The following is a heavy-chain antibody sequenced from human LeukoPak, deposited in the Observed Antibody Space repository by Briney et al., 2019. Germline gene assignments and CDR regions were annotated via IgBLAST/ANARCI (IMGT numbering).Heavy chain of an antibody. D-gene: IGHD6-13*01. CDR3: ARVGYSSSWRERIHNP. Sequence: PSQTLSLTCTVSGGSISSGDYYWSWIRQRPGKGLEWIGYIYYSGSTYYNPSLKSLVTISVDTSKNQFSLKLSSVTAADTAVYYCARVGYSSSWRERIHNPWGQGTLVTVSS. CDR2: IYYSGST. CDR1: GGSISSGDYY. V-gene: IGHV4-31*01. J-gene: IGHJ5*02.